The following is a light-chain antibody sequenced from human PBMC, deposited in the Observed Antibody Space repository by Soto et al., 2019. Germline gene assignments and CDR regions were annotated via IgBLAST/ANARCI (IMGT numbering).Light chain of an antibody. J-gene: IGKJ4*01. V-gene: IGKV3-20*01. Sequence: ELVLTQSPGTLSLSPGERYPPSGLGSQSVSSSYLAWYQQKPGQAPRLLIYGASSRATGIPDRFSGSGSGTDFTLTISRLEPEDFAVYYCQQYGSSPLTFGGGTKVDIK. CDR2: GAS. CDR1: QSVSSSY. CDR3: QQYGSSPLT.